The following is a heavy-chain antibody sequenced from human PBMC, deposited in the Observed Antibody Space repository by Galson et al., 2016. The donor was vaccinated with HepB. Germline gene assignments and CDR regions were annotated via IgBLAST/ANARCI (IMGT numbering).Heavy chain of an antibody. V-gene: IGHV4-59*01. Sequence: ETLSLTCTVSGGSISSYYWSWIRQPPGKGLEWIGYIFYSGSTNYNPSLKSRVTISVDTSKNKFSRKLSSVTAADTAVYYCARSPSNYYGSGTTFDYWGQGTLVTVSS. CDR3: ARSPSNYYGSGTTFDY. CDR2: IFYSGST. CDR1: GGSISSYY. J-gene: IGHJ4*02. D-gene: IGHD3-10*01.